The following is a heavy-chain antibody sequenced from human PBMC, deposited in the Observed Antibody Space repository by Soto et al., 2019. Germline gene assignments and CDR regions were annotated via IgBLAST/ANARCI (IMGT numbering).Heavy chain of an antibody. CDR3: ARDPRACSGDRCYSPGDF. CDR1: GYTFTTYA. J-gene: IGHJ4*02. CDR2: IIPGNGNT. D-gene: IGHD2-15*01. Sequence: QVQLVQSGAEMRKPGASVKVSCKASGYTFTTYAMHWVRQAPGQRLEWMGWIIPGNGNTKYSATFQGRVTFTIDTRANEAYMELRSLRSEDTAVYYCARDPRACSGDRCYSPGDFWGQGTLVTVS. V-gene: IGHV1-3*01.